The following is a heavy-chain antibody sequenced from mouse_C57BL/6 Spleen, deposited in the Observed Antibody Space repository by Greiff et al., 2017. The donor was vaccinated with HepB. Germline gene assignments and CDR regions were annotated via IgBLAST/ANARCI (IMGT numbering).Heavy chain of an antibody. D-gene: IGHD2-5*01. V-gene: IGHV3-8*01. CDR1: GYSITSDY. CDR2: ISYSGST. J-gene: IGHJ4*01. CDR3: ARGYSNSYYAMDY. Sequence: EVHLVESGPGLAKPSQTLSLTCSVTGYSITSDYWNWIRKFPGNKLEYMGYISYSGSTYYNPSLKSRISITRDTSKNQYYLQLNSVTTEDTATYYCARGYSNSYYAMDYWGQGTSVTVSS.